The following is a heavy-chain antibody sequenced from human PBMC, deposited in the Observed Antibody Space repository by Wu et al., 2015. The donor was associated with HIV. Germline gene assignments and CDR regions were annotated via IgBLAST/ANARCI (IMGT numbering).Heavy chain of an antibody. D-gene: IGHD2-21*01. Sequence: QVQLVQSGAEVKKPGASVKVSCKASGYTFTGYYMHWVRQAPGQGLEWMGWINPNSGGTNYAQKFQGRVTMTRDTSISTAYMELSRLRSDDTAVYYCARAYCGGDCSIRSYYYYYMDVVGKGTTVTVSS. CDR2: INPNSGGT. CDR1: GYTFTGYY. J-gene: IGHJ6*03. V-gene: IGHV1-2*02. CDR3: ARAYCGGDCSIRSYYYYYMDV.